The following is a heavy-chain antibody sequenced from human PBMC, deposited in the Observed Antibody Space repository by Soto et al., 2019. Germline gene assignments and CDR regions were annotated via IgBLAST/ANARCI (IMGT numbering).Heavy chain of an antibody. CDR2: IYYSGST. Sequence: SETLSLTCTVSGGSISSGDYYWSWIRQPPGKGLEWIGYIYYSGSTYYNPSLKSRVTISVDTSKNQFSLKLSSVTAADTAVYYCARCDSSGKRDYWGQGTMGTVAS. V-gene: IGHV4-30-4*01. D-gene: IGHD3-22*01. J-gene: IGHJ4*02. CDR1: GGSISSGDYY. CDR3: ARCDSSGKRDY.